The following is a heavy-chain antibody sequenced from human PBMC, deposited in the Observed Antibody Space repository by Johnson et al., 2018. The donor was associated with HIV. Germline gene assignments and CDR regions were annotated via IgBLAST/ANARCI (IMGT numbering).Heavy chain of an antibody. CDR3: ATLSGSYYAFDI. D-gene: IGHD1-26*01. J-gene: IGHJ3*02. Sequence: QVQLVESGGGVVQPGRSLRLSCAASGFTFSSYAMHWVRQAPGKGLEWVAFIRYDGSNKYYADSVKGRFTISRDNSKNTLYLQMNSLRAEDTAVYYCATLSGSYYAFDIWGQGTMVIVSS. V-gene: IGHV3-33*08. CDR2: IRYDGSNK. CDR1: GFTFSSYA.